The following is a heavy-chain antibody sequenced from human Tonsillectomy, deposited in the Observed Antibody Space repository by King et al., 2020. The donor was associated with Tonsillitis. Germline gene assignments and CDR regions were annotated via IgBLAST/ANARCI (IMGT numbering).Heavy chain of an antibody. CDR2: MNPNRGNK. CDR3: ARGWGDFLTGSTYYFDY. J-gene: IGHJ4*02. V-gene: IGHV1-8*01. CDR1: GYIFISYY. D-gene: IGHD3-9*01. Sequence: QLVQSGAEVKKPGASVKVSCKASGYIFISYYINWVRQATGQGLEWRVWMNPNRGNKGDAQKFQDRLTMTRNTSISTAYMGLSSLKSDDTAVYYCARGWGDFLTGSTYYFDYWGQGTLVTVSS.